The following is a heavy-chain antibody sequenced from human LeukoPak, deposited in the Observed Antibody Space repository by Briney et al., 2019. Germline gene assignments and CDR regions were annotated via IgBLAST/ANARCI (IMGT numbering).Heavy chain of an antibody. D-gene: IGHD1-26*01. CDR1: GFTVSSNY. Sequence: GGSLRLSCAASGFTVSSNYMSWVRQAPGKGLEWVSVIYSGGSTYYADSVKGRFTISRDYSKNTLYLQMNSLRAEDTAVYYCARLDGSYRAFDYWGQGTLVTVSS. V-gene: IGHV3-53*01. CDR2: IYSGGST. CDR3: ARLDGSYRAFDY. J-gene: IGHJ4*02.